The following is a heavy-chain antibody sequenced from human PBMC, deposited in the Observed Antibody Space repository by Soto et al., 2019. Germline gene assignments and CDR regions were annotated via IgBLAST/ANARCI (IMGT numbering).Heavy chain of an antibody. CDR1: GGSISSGGYY. Sequence: SETLSLTCTVSGGSISSGGYYWSWIRQHPGKGLEWIGYIYYSGSTYYNPSLKSRVTISVDTSKNQFSLKLSSVTAADTAVYYCARDSSGYWPAFDIWGQGTMVTVSS. D-gene: IGHD3-22*01. J-gene: IGHJ3*02. CDR2: IYYSGST. CDR3: ARDSSGYWPAFDI. V-gene: IGHV4-31*03.